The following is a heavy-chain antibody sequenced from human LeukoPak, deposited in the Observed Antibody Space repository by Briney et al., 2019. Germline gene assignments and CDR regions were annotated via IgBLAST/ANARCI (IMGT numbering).Heavy chain of an antibody. V-gene: IGHV1-2*02. D-gene: IGHD5-24*01. Sequence: ASVKVSCRASGYTFTSYAMHWVRQAPGQGLEWMGWITPSGGTNYPQKFQGRVAITRDTSITTAYMDLSRLTSDDTAVYYCARDRYGDGFAHFDYWGQGALVTVSS. CDR3: ARDRYGDGFAHFDY. CDR1: GYTFTSYA. CDR2: ITPSGGT. J-gene: IGHJ4*02.